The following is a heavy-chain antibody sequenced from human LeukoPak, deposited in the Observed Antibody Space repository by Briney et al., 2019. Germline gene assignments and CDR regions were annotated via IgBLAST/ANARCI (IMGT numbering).Heavy chain of an antibody. CDR2: ISAYNGNT. Sequence: GASVKVSCKASGYTFTSYGISWVRQAPGQGLEWMGWISAYNGNTNYAQKLQGRVTMTTDTSTSTAYMELRSLRSDDTAVYYCARSQDIVVVPAAIWFDPWGQGTLVTVSS. D-gene: IGHD2-2*01. J-gene: IGHJ5*02. CDR1: GYTFTSYG. CDR3: ARSQDIVVVPAAIWFDP. V-gene: IGHV1-18*01.